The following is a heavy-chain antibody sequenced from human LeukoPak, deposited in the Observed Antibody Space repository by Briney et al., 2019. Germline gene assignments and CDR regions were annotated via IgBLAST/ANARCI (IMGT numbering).Heavy chain of an antibody. V-gene: IGHV4-39*01. J-gene: IGHJ5*02. Sequence: SETLSLTCTVSGGSISSSSYYWGWIRQPPGKGLEWIGSIYYSGSTYYNPSLKSRVTISVDTSKNQFSLTLSSVTAAATAVYYCARHNSEDIVVVVAETNWFDPWGQGTLVTVSS. CDR3: ARHNSEDIVVVVAETNWFDP. CDR1: GGSISSSSYY. CDR2: IYYSGST. D-gene: IGHD2-15*01.